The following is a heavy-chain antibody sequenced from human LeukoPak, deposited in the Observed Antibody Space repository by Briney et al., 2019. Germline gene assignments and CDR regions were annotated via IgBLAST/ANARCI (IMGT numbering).Heavy chain of an antibody. CDR3: ARDGSSDDYLNYYYGMDV. D-gene: IGHD4-17*01. Sequence: SETLSLTCTVSGGSISSDYWSWIRQPAGKGLEWIGRIYTSGSTNYNPSLKSRVTMSVDTSKNQFSLKLSSVTAADTAVYYCARDGSSDDYLNYYYGMDVWGQGTTVTVSS. CDR2: IYTSGST. V-gene: IGHV4-4*07. CDR1: GGSISSDY. J-gene: IGHJ6*02.